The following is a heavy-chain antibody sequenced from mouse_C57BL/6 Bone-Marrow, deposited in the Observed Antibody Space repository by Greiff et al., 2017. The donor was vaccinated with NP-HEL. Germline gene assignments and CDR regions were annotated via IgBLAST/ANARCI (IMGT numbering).Heavy chain of an antibody. CDR1: GYSITSGYY. J-gene: IGHJ2*01. CDR2: ISYDGSN. CDR3: ARGGFY. V-gene: IGHV3-6*01. Sequence: EVHLVESGPGLVKPSPSLSLTCSVTGYSITSGYYWNWIRQFPGNKLEWMGYISYDGSNNYNPSLKNRISITRDTSKNQFFLKVNSVTTEDTATYYCARGGFYWGQGTTLTVSS.